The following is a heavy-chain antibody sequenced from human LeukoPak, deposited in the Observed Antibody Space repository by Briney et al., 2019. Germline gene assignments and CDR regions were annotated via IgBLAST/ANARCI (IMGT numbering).Heavy chain of an antibody. CDR1: GYTFTSYY. J-gene: IGHJ4*02. CDR2: MNPNSGNT. V-gene: IGHV1-8*02. CDR3: ARAIGYYYDSSGYSFDY. D-gene: IGHD3-22*01. Sequence: ASVKVSCKASGYTFTSYYMHWVRQATGQGLEWMGWMNPNSGNTGYAQKFQGRVTMTRNTSISTAYMELSSLRSEDTAVYYCARAIGYYYDSSGYSFDYWGQGTLVTVSS.